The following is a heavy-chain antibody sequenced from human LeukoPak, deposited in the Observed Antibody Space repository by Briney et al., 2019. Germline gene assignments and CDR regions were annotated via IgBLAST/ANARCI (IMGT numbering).Heavy chain of an antibody. D-gene: IGHD3-10*01. Sequence: GGSLRLSCVASGFTFSSRDWMTWVRQAPGKGLEWVANIKQDGSEKNYVDSVKGRFTISRDNAKNSVDLQMNSLRVEDTAVYYCAREDYGSGSYYNAPWAFDIWGQGTMVTVSS. CDR3: AREDYGSGSYYNAPWAFDI. CDR2: IKQDGSEK. J-gene: IGHJ3*02. CDR1: GFTFSSRDW. V-gene: IGHV3-7*01.